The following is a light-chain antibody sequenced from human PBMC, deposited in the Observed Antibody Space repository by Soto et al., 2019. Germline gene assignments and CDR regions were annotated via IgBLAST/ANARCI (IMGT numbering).Light chain of an antibody. CDR1: ASNIGSNP. J-gene: IGLJ2*01. CDR3: AAWDVSLNVVV. Sequence: QTVVTQPPSVSGTPGQRVTISCSGSASNIGSNPVNWYQQLPGTAPKLLIYSSRHRPSGLPDRISGSKSGTSASLAISGLQSGDEADYYCAAWDVSLNVVVFGGGTKLTVL. CDR2: SSR. V-gene: IGLV1-44*01.